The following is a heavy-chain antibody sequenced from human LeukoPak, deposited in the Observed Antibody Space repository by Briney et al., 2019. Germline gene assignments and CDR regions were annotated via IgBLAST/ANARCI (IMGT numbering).Heavy chain of an antibody. J-gene: IGHJ6*04. Sequence: PGGSLRLSCAASGFTVSSNYMSWVRQAPGKGLEWVSVIYSGGSTYYADSVKGRFTISRDNSKNTLYLQMNSLRAEDTAVYYCARAMVRGVKHYYYGMDVWGKGPTVTVSA. D-gene: IGHD3-10*01. CDR2: IYSGGST. CDR1: GFTVSSNY. V-gene: IGHV3-53*01. CDR3: ARAMVRGVKHYYYGMDV.